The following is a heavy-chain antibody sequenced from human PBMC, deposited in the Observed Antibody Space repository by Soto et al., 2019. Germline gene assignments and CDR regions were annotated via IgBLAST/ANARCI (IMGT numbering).Heavy chain of an antibody. D-gene: IGHD5-12*01. CDR1: VFSLGTSGVG. V-gene: IGHV2-5*02. J-gene: IGHJ4*02. Sequence: QITLKESGPPLVKPTQTLTLTCTFSVFSLGTSGVGVGWIRQPPGKALEWLALIYWDDDKRYSPSLKSRLTITKDTSKNQVVLTMTNMDPVDTATYYCAHVYGGYDNIDYWGQGTLVTVSS. CDR3: AHVYGGYDNIDY. CDR2: IYWDDDK.